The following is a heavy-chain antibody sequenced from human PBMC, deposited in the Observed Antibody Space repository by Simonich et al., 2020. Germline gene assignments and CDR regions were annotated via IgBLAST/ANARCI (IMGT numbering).Heavy chain of an antibody. D-gene: IGHD2-8*01. CDR3: AKDGGYCTNGVCYYFDY. CDR1: GFTFDDYA. CDR2: ISWNSGSL. V-gene: IGHV3-9*01. J-gene: IGHJ4*02. Sequence: EVQLVESGGGLVQPGRSLRLSCAASGFTFDDYAMHWVRQAPGKGRGCVSGISWNSGSLGYADSVKGRFTISRDNAKNSLYLQMNSLRAEDTALYYCAKDGGYCTNGVCYYFDYWGQGTLVTVSS.